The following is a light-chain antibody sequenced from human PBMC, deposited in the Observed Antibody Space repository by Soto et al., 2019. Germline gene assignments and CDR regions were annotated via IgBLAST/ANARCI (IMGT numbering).Light chain of an antibody. Sequence: IQLTQSPSSLSASVGDRVTITCRASQGLSSYLAWYQQKPGKAPKLLIYAASTLHSGVPSRFSGSGSGADFTLTISSLQPEDFATYYCQQANSFPLTFGGGTKVDIK. CDR3: QQANSFPLT. J-gene: IGKJ4*01. CDR2: AAS. CDR1: QGLSSY. V-gene: IGKV1-9*01.